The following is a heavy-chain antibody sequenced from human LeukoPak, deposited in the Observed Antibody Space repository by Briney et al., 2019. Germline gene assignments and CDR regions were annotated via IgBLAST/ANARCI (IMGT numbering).Heavy chain of an antibody. CDR1: GLTFSSYA. CDR2: ISDNGGDR. V-gene: IGHV3-23*01. CDR3: GRDWKLDY. J-gene: IGHJ4*02. D-gene: IGHD1-1*01. Sequence: GGSLTLSCAASGLTFSSYAMSWVRQAPGKGLEWVSAISDNGGDRKYADSVKGRFTISRDNSRNTLFLQMNSLRVEDTAIYYCGRDWKLDYWGQGTLVTVSS.